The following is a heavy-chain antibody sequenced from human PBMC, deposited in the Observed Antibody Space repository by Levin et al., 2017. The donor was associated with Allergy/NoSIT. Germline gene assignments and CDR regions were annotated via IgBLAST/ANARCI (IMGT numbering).Heavy chain of an antibody. D-gene: IGHD6-25*01. Sequence: SQTLSLTCTVSGGSISSYYWSWIRQPPGKGLEWIGYIYYSGSTNYNPSLKSRVTISVDTSKNQFSLKLSSVTAADTAVYYCARDYRSGFDPWGQGTLVTVSS. V-gene: IGHV4-59*01. J-gene: IGHJ5*02. CDR3: ARDYRSGFDP. CDR2: IYYSGST. CDR1: GGSISSYY.